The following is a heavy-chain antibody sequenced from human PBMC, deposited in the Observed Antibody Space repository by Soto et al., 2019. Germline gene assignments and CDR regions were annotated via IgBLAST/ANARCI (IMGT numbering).Heavy chain of an antibody. J-gene: IGHJ6*01. CDR2: IIDSGAST. V-gene: IGHV3-23*01. CDR3: AKGRSXYHCYGLAV. Sequence: LRLSCAASGFTFRSCAMGWVRQAPGKGLEWVSDIIDSGASTYYADSVKGRFTISRDNSKSTLYLQMNSLRAEDTALYYCAKGRSXYHCYGLAVWGRGTSVTGSS. CDR1: GFTFRSCA.